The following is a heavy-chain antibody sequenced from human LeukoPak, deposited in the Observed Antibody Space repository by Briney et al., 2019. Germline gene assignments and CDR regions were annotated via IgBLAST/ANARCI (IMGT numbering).Heavy chain of an antibody. D-gene: IGHD3-16*02. J-gene: IGHJ4*02. CDR1: GGSFSGYY. Sequence: ETLSLTCAVYGGSFSGYYWSWIRQAPGKGLEWVSSISSSSSYIYYADSVKGRFTISRDNAKNSLYLQMNSLRAEDTAVYYCARDAYYDYVWGSYRYSDYWGQGTLVTVSS. V-gene: IGHV3-21*01. CDR2: ISSSSSYI. CDR3: ARDAYYDYVWGSYRYSDY.